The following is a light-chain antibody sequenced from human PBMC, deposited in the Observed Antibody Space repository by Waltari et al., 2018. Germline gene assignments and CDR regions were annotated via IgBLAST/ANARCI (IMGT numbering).Light chain of an antibody. V-gene: IGKV4-1*01. Sequence: DIVMTQSPDSLAASLGERATITCKSSQSLLYNSNDKNYLAWYQQKPGQPPKILIYWASTRHYGVPDRFSGSGSATDFTLTISSLQAEDVAVYYCQQYYSRQTLGQGTKVEIK. CDR1: QSLLYNSNDKNY. CDR3: QQYYSRQT. J-gene: IGKJ1*01. CDR2: WAS.